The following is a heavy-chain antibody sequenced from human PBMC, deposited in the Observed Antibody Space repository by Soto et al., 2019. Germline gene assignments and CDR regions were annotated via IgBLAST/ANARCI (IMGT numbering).Heavy chain of an antibody. Sequence: ASVKVSCKASGGTFSSYTISWVRQAPGEGLEWMGIINPSDGSTSYAQNLQGRVTMTRDTSTSTVYMELNSLRSEDTAVYYCARHLGMDVWGQGTTVTVSS. J-gene: IGHJ6*02. CDR3: ARHLGMDV. CDR2: INPSDGST. V-gene: IGHV1-46*04. CDR1: GGTFSSYT.